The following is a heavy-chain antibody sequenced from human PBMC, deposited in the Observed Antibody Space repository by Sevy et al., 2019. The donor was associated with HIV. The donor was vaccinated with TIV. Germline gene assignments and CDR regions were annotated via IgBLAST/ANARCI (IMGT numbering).Heavy chain of an antibody. CDR2: FDPEDGET. Sequence: ASVKVSCKVSGYTLTELSMHWVRQAPGKGLEWMGGFDPEDGETIYAQKFQGGVTMTEDTSTDTAYMELSSLRSEDTAVYYCATLYYYDSSGYYWSDYWGQGTLVTVSS. CDR3: ATLYYYDSSGYYWSDY. D-gene: IGHD3-22*01. J-gene: IGHJ4*02. CDR1: GYTLTELS. V-gene: IGHV1-24*01.